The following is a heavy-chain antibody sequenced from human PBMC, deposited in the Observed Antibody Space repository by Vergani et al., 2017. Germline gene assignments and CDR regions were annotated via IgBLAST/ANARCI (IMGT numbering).Heavy chain of an antibody. CDR1: GFTLSNYD. D-gene: IGHD3-16*01. V-gene: IGHV3-30*02. CDR2: IQFDGSNQ. CDR3: AKHFRGWGIDY. Sequence: QVQLVESGGGVVQRGGSLILSCATSGFTLSNYDMQWIRQGPGKGLEFVAFIQFDGSNQYYADSVKGRFTLSRDFSKNTLYLKMNSLRTDDTATYYCAKHFRGWGIDYWGQGTQVIVS. J-gene: IGHJ4*02.